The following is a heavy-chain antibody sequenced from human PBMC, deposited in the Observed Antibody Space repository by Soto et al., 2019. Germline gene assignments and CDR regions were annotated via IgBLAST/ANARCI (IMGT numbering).Heavy chain of an antibody. J-gene: IGHJ4*02. CDR1: GFTFSSYS. D-gene: IGHD3-9*01. V-gene: IGHV3-21*01. CDR2: ISSSSSYI. CDR3: ARDLNYDILTGYPVWDY. Sequence: GGSLRLSCAASGFTFSSYSMNWVRQAPGKGLEWVSSISSSSSYIYYADSVKGRFTISRDNAKNSLYLQMNSLRAEDTAVYYCARDLNYDILTGYPVWDYWGQGTLVTVSS.